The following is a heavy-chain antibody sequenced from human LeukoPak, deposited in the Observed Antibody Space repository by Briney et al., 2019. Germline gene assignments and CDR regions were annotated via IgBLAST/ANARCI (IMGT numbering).Heavy chain of an antibody. Sequence: GGSLRLSCAASGFALSSYAMSWVRQAPGKGLEWVANIKQDGSEKYYVDSVKGRFTISRDNAKNSLYLQMNSLRAEDTAVYYCARDYGETPFDYWGQGTLVTVSS. V-gene: IGHV3-7*01. CDR3: ARDYGETPFDY. J-gene: IGHJ4*02. CDR2: IKQDGSEK. D-gene: IGHD4-17*01. CDR1: GFALSSYA.